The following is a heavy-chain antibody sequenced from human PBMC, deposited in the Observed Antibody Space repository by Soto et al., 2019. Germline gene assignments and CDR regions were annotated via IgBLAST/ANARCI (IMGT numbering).Heavy chain of an antibody. Sequence: EVQLLESGGGLGQPGGSLRLSCAASGFTFSSYAMSWVRQAPGKGLEWVSSISGSGGTTYYADSVKGRFTISRDNSKNTLYLQMNSLRAEDTAIYYCAIDRFPNCGRDCYLNFDHWGQGTLVTVSS. CDR1: GFTFSSYA. J-gene: IGHJ4*02. D-gene: IGHD2-21*01. V-gene: IGHV3-23*01. CDR2: ISGSGGTT. CDR3: AIDRFPNCGRDCYLNFDH.